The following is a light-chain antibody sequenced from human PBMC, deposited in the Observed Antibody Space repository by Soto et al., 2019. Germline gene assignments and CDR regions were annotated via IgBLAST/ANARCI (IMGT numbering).Light chain of an antibody. J-gene: IGLJ3*02. CDR2: EVT. Sequence: QSVLTQPPSASGSPGQSVTISCTGTSSDVGGYNYVSWYQQYPGRAPNLMIYEVTKPPSGVPDRFSGSKSGNTASLTVSGLQAEDEADYYCSSYAASNNFYFVFGGGTKLTVL. CDR1: SSDVGGYNY. V-gene: IGLV2-8*01. CDR3: SSYAASNNFYFV.